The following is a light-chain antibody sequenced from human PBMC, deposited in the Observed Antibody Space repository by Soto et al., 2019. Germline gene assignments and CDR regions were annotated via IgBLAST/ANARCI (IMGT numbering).Light chain of an antibody. CDR2: NTS. CDR3: QHWTDYSWT. V-gene: IGKV1-5*03. CDR1: QSLTMW. J-gene: IGKJ1*01. Sequence: DIHMTQSPSTLSASVGDRVTITCRASQSLTMWLAWYQQKPGKAPNLLIYNTSRLESGVPSRFSGSGSGTEFPPTISMQQHDYLATYYFQHWTDYSWTFGQGTKVEVK.